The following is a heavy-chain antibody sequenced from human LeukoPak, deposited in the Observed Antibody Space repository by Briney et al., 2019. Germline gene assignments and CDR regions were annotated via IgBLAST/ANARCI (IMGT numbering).Heavy chain of an antibody. D-gene: IGHD6-13*01. V-gene: IGHV1-18*01. CDR2: ISAYNGNT. CDR1: GYTFTSYG. CDR3: ARARAGIAAAGVFDY. Sequence: KVSCKASGYTFTSYGISWVRQAPGQGLEWMGWISAYNGNTNYAQKLQGRVTMTTDTSTSTAYMELRSLRSDDTAVYYCARARAGIAAAGVFDYWGQGTLVTVSS. J-gene: IGHJ4*02.